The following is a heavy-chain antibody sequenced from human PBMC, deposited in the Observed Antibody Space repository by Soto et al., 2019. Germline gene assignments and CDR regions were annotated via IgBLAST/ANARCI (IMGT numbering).Heavy chain of an antibody. Sequence: ASVKVSCKASGYTFNTYYISWLRQAPGQGLEWIGWISTYNGNTNYVPKFQGRITMTTDTSTSTAYMELRSLRSDDTALYFCARDTSNYFDFWGQGTPVTVSS. CDR2: ISTYNGNT. D-gene: IGHD2-2*01. CDR1: GYTFNTYY. CDR3: ARDTSNYFDF. J-gene: IGHJ4*02. V-gene: IGHV1-18*01.